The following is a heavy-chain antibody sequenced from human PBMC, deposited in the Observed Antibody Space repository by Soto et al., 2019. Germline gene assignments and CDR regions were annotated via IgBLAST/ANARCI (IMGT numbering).Heavy chain of an antibody. CDR3: ATYCTSFTCSRSGAFDY. CDR1: GFTFNSYY. CDR2: MNQDGSAK. D-gene: IGHD2-8*01. Sequence: PGGSLRLSCAASGFTFNSYYMTWVRQAPGKGLEWVATMNQDGSAKYCVDSVKGRFTISRDNAKNSLYLQMNSLTAEDTAVYYCATYCTSFTCSRSGAFDYWGQGALVTV. V-gene: IGHV3-7*02. J-gene: IGHJ4*02.